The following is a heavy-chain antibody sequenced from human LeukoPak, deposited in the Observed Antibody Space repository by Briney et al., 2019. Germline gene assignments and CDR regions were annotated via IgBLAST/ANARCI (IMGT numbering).Heavy chain of an antibody. CDR3: ATHPGSGGYYYYGMDV. CDR1: GYTLTELS. D-gene: IGHD3-10*01. CDR2: FDPEDGET. Sequence: RASVKVSCTVSGYTLTELSMHWVRQAPGKGLEWMGGFDPEDGETIYAQKFQGRVTMTEDTSTDTAYMELSSLRSEDTAVYYCATHPGSGGYYYYGMDVWGQGTTVTVSS. J-gene: IGHJ6*02. V-gene: IGHV1-24*01.